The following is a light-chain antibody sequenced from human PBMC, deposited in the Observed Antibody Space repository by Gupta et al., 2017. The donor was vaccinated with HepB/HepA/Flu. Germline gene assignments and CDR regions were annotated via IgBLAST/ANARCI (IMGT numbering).Light chain of an antibody. V-gene: IGLV2-14*03. CDR2: DVS. CDR1: SSDVGGYNC. J-gene: IGLJ1*01. Sequence: QSALTQPASVSGSPGQSITISCTGTSSDVGGYNCVSWYQQHPGKALKLMIYDVSNRPSGVSNRFSGSKSGNTASLTISGLQAEDEADYYCSSYTSSSTYVFGTGTKVTVL. CDR3: SSYTSSSTYV.